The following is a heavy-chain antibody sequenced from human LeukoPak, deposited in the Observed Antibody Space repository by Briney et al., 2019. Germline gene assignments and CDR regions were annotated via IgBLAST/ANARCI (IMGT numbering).Heavy chain of an antibody. Sequence: PGGSLRLSCAASGFTFSSYGMHWVRQAPGKGLEWVAFIRYDGSNKYYADSVKGRFTISRDNSKNSLYLQMNSLRAEDTAVYYCARGTLAVNDGFFFDYWGQGTLVTVSS. CDR3: ARGTLAVNDGFFFDY. D-gene: IGHD1-1*01. J-gene: IGHJ4*02. V-gene: IGHV3-30*02. CDR2: IRYDGSNK. CDR1: GFTFSSYG.